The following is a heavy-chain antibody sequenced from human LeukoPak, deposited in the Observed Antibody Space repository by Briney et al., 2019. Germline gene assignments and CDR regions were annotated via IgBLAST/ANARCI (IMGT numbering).Heavy chain of an antibody. D-gene: IGHD3-22*01. CDR2: IIPIFGIA. Sequence: RRASVKVSCKASGGTFSSYAISWVRQAPGQGLEWMGRIIPIFGIANYAQKFQGRVTITADKSTSTAYMELSSLRSEDTAVYYCARLPDSSGYYYSRHVVYWGQGTLVTVSS. V-gene: IGHV1-69*04. CDR1: GGTFSSYA. CDR3: ARLPDSSGYYYSRHVVY. J-gene: IGHJ4*02.